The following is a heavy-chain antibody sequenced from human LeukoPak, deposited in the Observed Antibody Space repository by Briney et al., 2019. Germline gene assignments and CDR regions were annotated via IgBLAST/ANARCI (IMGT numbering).Heavy chain of an antibody. D-gene: IGHD3-3*01. Sequence: ASVKVSCKASGYTFTGYYMHWVRQAPGQGLEWMGWINPNSGGTNYAQKFQGRVTMTRDTSISTAYMELSRLRSDDTAVYYCAKSDYDFWNYFDYWGQGTLVTVSS. CDR3: AKSDYDFWNYFDY. CDR1: GYTFTGYY. CDR2: INPNSGGT. J-gene: IGHJ4*02. V-gene: IGHV1-2*02.